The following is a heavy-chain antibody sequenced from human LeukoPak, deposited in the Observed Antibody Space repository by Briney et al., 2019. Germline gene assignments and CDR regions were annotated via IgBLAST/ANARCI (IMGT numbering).Heavy chain of an antibody. D-gene: IGHD1-14*01. CDR2: ISYDGSNK. Sequence: QSGGSLRLSCAASGFTFSSYAMHWVRQAPGKGLEWVAVISYDGSNKYYADSAKGRFTISRDNSKNTLYLQMNSLRAEDTAVYYCARDQDRNYYYYMDVWGKGTTVTVS. J-gene: IGHJ6*03. V-gene: IGHV3-30-3*01. CDR1: GFTFSSYA. CDR3: ARDQDRNYYYYMDV.